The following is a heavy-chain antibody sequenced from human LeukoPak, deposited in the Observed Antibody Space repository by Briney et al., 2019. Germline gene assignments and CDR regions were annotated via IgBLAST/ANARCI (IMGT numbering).Heavy chain of an antibody. CDR1: EFAFSTYN. CDR2: ISTGSSTT. Sequence: PGGSLRLSCAASEFAFSTYNMNWVRQAPGKGLEWVSYISTGSSTTYYADSVKGRFTISRDNVENSLYLQMNSLRDEDTAVYYCARDPGSGYDRDYWGQGTLVTVSS. J-gene: IGHJ4*02. V-gene: IGHV3-48*02. CDR3: ARDPGSGYDRDY. D-gene: IGHD5-12*01.